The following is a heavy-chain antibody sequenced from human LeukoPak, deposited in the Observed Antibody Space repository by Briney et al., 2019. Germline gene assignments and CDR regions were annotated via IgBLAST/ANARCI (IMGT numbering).Heavy chain of an antibody. Sequence: GGSLRLSCAASGFTFSSYGMHWVRQAPGKGLEWVAVIWYDGSNKYYADSVKGRFTISRDNSKNTLYLQMNSLRAEDTAVYYCARDIAARRFDYWGQGTLVTVSS. CDR2: IWYDGSNK. D-gene: IGHD6-13*01. J-gene: IGHJ4*02. CDR1: GFTFSSYG. CDR3: ARDIAARRFDY. V-gene: IGHV3-33*08.